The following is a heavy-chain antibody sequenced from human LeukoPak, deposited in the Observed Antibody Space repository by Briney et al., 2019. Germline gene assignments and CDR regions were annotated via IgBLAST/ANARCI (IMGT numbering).Heavy chain of an antibody. CDR2: IYYSGST. CDR1: GGSISSSDDF. CDR3: ARRRVGAYYFDY. J-gene: IGHJ4*02. V-gene: IGHV4-61*05. Sequence: SETLSLTCTVSGGSISSSDDFWGWIRQAPGKGLEWIGYIYYSGSTNYNPSLKSRVTISVDTSKNQFSLKLSSVTAADTAVYYCARRRVGAYYFDYWGQGTLVTVSS. D-gene: IGHD1-26*01.